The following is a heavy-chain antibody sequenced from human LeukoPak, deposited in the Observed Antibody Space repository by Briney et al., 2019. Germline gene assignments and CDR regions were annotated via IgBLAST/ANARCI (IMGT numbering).Heavy chain of an antibody. CDR1: GGSLSSYY. Sequence: SETLSLTCSVSGGSLSSYYWSWIRQPPGKGLEWLGYIYYSGSTNYNPSLKSRVTISVDTSKNQFSLKLSSVTAADTAVYYCARDMTPNDAFDIWGQGTKVTVSS. CDR3: ARDMTPNDAFDI. V-gene: IGHV4-59*01. J-gene: IGHJ3*02. CDR2: IYYSGST.